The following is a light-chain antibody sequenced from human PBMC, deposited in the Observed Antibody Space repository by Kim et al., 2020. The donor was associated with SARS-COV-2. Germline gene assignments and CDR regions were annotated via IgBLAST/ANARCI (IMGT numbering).Light chain of an antibody. CDR3: QQYNDWPRT. J-gene: IGKJ1*01. CDR2: GAS. Sequence: EIVMTQSPATLSVSPGERATLSCRASQTVSSSLAWYQHKPGQAPRLLIYGASTRATGIPARFSGSGSGTEFTLTISSLQSEDFAVYYCQQYNDWPRTFGQGTKVDIK. V-gene: IGKV3-15*01. CDR1: QTVSSS.